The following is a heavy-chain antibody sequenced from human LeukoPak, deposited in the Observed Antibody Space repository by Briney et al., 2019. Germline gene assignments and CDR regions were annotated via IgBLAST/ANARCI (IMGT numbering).Heavy chain of an antibody. CDR1: GFTFSTHG. CDR2: ISSLSNYI. CDR3: ARGGENSGFDY. Sequence: PGGSLRLSCVGSGFTFSTHGMNWVRQAPGKGLEWVSSISSLSNYIYYADSVKGRFTISRDNAKNSLYLQMNSLRAEDTALYYCARGGENSGFDYWGQGTLVIVSS. J-gene: IGHJ4*02. V-gene: IGHV3-21*01. D-gene: IGHD6-19*01.